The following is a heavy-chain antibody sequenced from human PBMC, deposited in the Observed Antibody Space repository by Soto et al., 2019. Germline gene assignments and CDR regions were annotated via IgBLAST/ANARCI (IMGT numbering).Heavy chain of an antibody. Sequence: QVQLVQSGAEVKNPGASVKVSCKASGYTLTSYGLSWVRQAPGQGLEWMGWISAYNGNTYYAENLQGRVTMTTDTSTSTAYMELRSLRSDDTAVYYCARHYDILTGYYGPDAFDIWGQGTMVTVSS. CDR3: ARHYDILTGYYGPDAFDI. D-gene: IGHD3-9*01. CDR2: ISAYNGNT. J-gene: IGHJ3*02. V-gene: IGHV1-18*01. CDR1: GYTLTSYG.